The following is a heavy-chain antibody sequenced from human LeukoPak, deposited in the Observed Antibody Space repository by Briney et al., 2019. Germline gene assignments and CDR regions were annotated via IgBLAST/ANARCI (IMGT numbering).Heavy chain of an antibody. CDR1: GYSISSDYY. J-gene: IGHJ4*02. CDR2: IYHSGST. D-gene: IGHD5-12*01. CDR3: VRRGYSGYDSIY. V-gene: IGHV4-38-2*01. Sequence: PSETLSLTCADSGYSISSDYYRGWIRQPPGKGLEWIGSIYHSGSTYYNPSLKSRVTMSVDTSKNQFSLKLSSVTAADTAVYYCVRRGYSGYDSIYWGQGTLVTVSS.